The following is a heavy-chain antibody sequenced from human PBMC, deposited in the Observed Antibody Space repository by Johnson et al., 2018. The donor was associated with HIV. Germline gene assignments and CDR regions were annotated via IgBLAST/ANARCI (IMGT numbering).Heavy chain of an antibody. V-gene: IGHV3-74*02. CDR3: AKGLGRAAAGTRNAFDI. CDR2: INSDGSST. J-gene: IGHJ3*02. CDR1: GFTFSSYW. D-gene: IGHD6-13*01. Sequence: VQLVESGGGVVQPGRSLRLSCAASGFTFSSYWMHWVRQAPGKGLVWVSRINSDGSSTRYADSVKGRFTVSRDNAKNTLYLQMNSLRAEDTAVYYCAKGLGRAAAGTRNAFDIWGQGTMVTVSS.